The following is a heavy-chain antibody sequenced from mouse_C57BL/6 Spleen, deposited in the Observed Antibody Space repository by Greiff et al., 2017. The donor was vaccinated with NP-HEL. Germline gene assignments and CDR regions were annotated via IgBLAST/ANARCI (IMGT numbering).Heavy chain of an antibody. CDR2: ISDGGSYT. D-gene: IGHD2-4*01. Sequence: EVQLVESGGGLVKPGGSLKLSCAASGFTFSSYAMSWVRQTPEKRLEWVATISDGGSYTYYPDNVKGRFTISRDNAKNNLYLQMSHLKSEDTAVYYCARGYYEFAYWGQGTLVTVSA. V-gene: IGHV5-4*01. CDR1: GFTFSSYA. CDR3: ARGYYEFAY. J-gene: IGHJ3*01.